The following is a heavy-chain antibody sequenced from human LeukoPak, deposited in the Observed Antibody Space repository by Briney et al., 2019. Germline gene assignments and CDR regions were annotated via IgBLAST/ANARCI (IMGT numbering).Heavy chain of an antibody. CDR2: IYYSGST. CDR3: ARAPRYYDILTGYQTPFDY. J-gene: IGHJ4*01. Sequence: PSETLSLTCTVSGGSVSSGSYYWRWIRQPPGTGLEWIGYIYYSGSTNYNPSLKSRVTISVDTSKNQFSLKLSSVTAADAAVYYCARAPRYYDILTGYQTPFDYWGQEPWSPSPQ. V-gene: IGHV4-61*01. CDR1: GGSVSSGSYY. D-gene: IGHD3-9*01.